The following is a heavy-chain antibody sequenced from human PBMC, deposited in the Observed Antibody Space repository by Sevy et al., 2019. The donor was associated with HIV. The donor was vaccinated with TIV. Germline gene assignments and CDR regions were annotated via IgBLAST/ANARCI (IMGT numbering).Heavy chain of an antibody. D-gene: IGHD5-12*01. V-gene: IGHV4-59*12. J-gene: IGHJ4*02. Sequence: SETLSLTCTVSGGSISSYYWSWIRQPPGKGLEWIGYIYYSGSTNYNPSLKSRVTISVDTSKNQFSLKLSSVTAADTAVYYCARSGFEWLRFFDYWGQGTLVTVSS. CDR2: IYYSGST. CDR1: GGSISSYY. CDR3: ARSGFEWLRFFDY.